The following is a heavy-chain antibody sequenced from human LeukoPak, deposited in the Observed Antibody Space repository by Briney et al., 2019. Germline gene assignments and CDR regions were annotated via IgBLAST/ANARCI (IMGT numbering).Heavy chain of an antibody. V-gene: IGHV3-23*01. CDR2: ISGSGGTT. D-gene: IGHD3-22*01. J-gene: IGHJ6*02. Sequence: GGSLRLSCAGSGFSFSTYAMRWVRQAPGKGLEGVSGISGSGGTTHYADSVQGRFTISRDNSKNTLYLQMNSLRAEDTAVYYCAKDQPGGYYYARAGMDVWGQGTTVIVSS. CDR1: GFSFSTYA. CDR3: AKDQPGGYYYARAGMDV.